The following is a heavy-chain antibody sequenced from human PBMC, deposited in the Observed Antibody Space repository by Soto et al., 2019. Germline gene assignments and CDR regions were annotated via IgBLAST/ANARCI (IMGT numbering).Heavy chain of an antibody. CDR2: IYPGDSDT. V-gene: IGHV5-51*01. J-gene: IGHJ6*02. CDR3: ARGYSSTWYTRRYYYAMDV. Sequence: ESLKVSYQVSGYNVTSYWIGWARQMPGKSLEWMGIIYPGDSDTRYSPSLQGQVTISADKSISTAYLQWSSLKASETAMYYCARGYSSTWYTRRYYYAMDVWGRGTTVTVSS. D-gene: IGHD6-13*01. CDR1: GYNVTSYW.